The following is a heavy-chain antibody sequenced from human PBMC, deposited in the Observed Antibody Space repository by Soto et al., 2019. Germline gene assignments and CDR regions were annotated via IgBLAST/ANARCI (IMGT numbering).Heavy chain of an antibody. CDR1: GFSLSTYGVG. V-gene: IGHV2-5*02. D-gene: IGHD3-22*01. Sequence: QITLKESGPTLVKPTQTLTLTCTFSGFSLSTYGVGVGWIRQPPGKALECLALIYWDDDKSYSPSLKNKLTITKDSSKHQLVLTMPTTGPEAAATYYFAHRRGDRGGLWNSGTFDNWGQGTMVTVSS. CDR3: AHRRGDRGGLWNSGTFDN. J-gene: IGHJ3*02. CDR2: IYWDDDK.